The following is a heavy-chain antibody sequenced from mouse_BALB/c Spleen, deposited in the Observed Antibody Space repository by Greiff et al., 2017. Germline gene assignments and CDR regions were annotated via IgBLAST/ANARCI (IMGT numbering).Heavy chain of an antibody. CDR3: TRDQGATVMDY. D-gene: IGHD1-1*01. V-gene: IGHV5-6-4*01. CDR2: ISSGGSYT. J-gene: IGHJ4*01. CDR1: GFTFSSYT. Sequence: EVNLVESGGGLVKPGGSLKLSCAASGFTFSSYTMSWVRQTPEKRLEWVATISSGGSYTYYPDSVKGRFTISRDNAKNTLYLQMSSLKSEDTAMYYCTRDQGATVMDYWGQGTSVTVSS.